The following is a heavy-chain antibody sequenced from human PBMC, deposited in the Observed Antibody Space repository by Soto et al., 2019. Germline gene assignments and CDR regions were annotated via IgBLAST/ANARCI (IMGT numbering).Heavy chain of an antibody. V-gene: IGHV1-69*01. CDR3: ARSQGGSSSLDIYYYYYYGMDV. CDR2: VIPIFGTP. D-gene: IGHD2-15*01. CDR1: GGTFSTYA. Sequence: QVQLVQSGAEVKKPGSSVKVSCKAPGGTFSTYAISWVRQAPGQGLEWMGGVIPIFGTPKYAQKFQGGVTITADESTSTGYMELRSLRSEDTAVDYCARSQGGSSSLDIYYYYYYGMDVWGQGTTVTVSS. J-gene: IGHJ6*02.